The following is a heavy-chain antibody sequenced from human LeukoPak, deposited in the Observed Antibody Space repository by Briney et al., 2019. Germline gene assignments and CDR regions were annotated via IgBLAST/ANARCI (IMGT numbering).Heavy chain of an antibody. V-gene: IGHV4-59*01. D-gene: IGHD5-24*01. CDR3: ARDPKVRGRWLQAAPPYGMDV. J-gene: IGHJ6*02. CDR1: GGSISSYY. CDR2: IYYSGST. Sequence: SETLSLTCTVSGGSISSYYWSWIRQPPGKGLEWIGYIYYSGSTNYNPSLKSRVTISVDTSKNQFSLKLSSVTAADTAVYYCARDPKVRGRWLQAAPPYGMDVWGQGTTVTVSS.